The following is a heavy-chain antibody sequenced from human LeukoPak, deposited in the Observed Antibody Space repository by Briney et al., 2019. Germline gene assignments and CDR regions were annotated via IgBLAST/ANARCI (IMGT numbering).Heavy chain of an antibody. CDR3: ARDSWPEVVRFDF. Sequence: SETLSLTCTVSGSSISSGYYWGWIRQPPGKGLEWIGTMHHSGNTYYNPSLRSRVTISIDTSNNQFSLKLTSVTAADTAVYYCARDSWPEVVRFDFWGQGTLVTVSS. V-gene: IGHV4-38-2*02. D-gene: IGHD1-14*01. CDR2: MHHSGNT. CDR1: GSSISSGYY. J-gene: IGHJ4*02.